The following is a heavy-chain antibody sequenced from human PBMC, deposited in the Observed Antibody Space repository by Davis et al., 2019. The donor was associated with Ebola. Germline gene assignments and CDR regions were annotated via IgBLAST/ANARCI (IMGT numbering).Heavy chain of an antibody. Sequence: SGPTLVKPTQTLTLTCTFSGFSLSTSGVGVGWIRQPPGKALEWLALIYWNDDKRYSPSLKSRLTITKDTSKNQVVLTMTNMDPVDTATYYCAHLLGYCSGGSCYDVGMDVWGQGTTVTVSS. CDR1: GFSLSTSGVG. V-gene: IGHV2-5*01. CDR3: AHLLGYCSGGSCYDVGMDV. D-gene: IGHD2-15*01. J-gene: IGHJ6*02. CDR2: IYWNDDK.